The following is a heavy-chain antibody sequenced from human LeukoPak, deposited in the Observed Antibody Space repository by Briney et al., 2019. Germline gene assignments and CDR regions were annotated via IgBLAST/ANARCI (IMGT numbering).Heavy chain of an antibody. CDR2: ISYTGNT. V-gene: IGHV4-59*08. Sequence: TASETLSLTCTVSSDSITNNHWSWIRQSPGKGLEWIGYISYTGNTNYNPSLKSRLTISLDTSKNHFSLTLTSVTAADTALYYCARHIFPEGSPFDSWGPGTLVTVSP. CDR3: ARHIFPEGSPFDS. D-gene: IGHD3-3*02. CDR1: SDSITNNH. J-gene: IGHJ4*02.